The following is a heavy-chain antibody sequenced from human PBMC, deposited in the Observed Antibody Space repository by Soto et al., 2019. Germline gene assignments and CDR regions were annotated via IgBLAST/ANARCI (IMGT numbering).Heavy chain of an antibody. J-gene: IGHJ4*02. CDR2: IYHSGST. Sequence: SETLSLTCAVSGGSISSGGYSWSWIRQPPGKGLEWIGYIYHSGSTYYNPSLKSRVTISVDTSKNQFSLKLSSVTAADTAVYYCARLFPRVVPAAIYFDYWGQGILVTVSS. CDR1: GGSISSGGYS. V-gene: IGHV4-30-2*03. CDR3: ARLFPRVVPAAIYFDY. D-gene: IGHD2-2*01.